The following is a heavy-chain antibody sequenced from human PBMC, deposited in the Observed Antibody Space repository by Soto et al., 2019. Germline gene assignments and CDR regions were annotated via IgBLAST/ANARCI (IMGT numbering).Heavy chain of an antibody. J-gene: IGHJ4*02. Sequence: ASVNVSCKASGGTFSSYAISWVRQAPGQGLEWMGGIIPIFGTANYAQKFQGRVTLTADESTRTAYMELSRLTSEDTAGYYCARPAAYYYDISGYYATMFYFDYWGQGTLVTVSS. CDR2: IIPIFGTA. D-gene: IGHD3-22*01. V-gene: IGHV1-69*13. CDR3: ARPAAYYYDISGYYATMFYFDY. CDR1: GGTFSSYA.